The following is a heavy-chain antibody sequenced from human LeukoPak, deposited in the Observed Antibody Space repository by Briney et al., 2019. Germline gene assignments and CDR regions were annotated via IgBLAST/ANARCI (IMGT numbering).Heavy chain of an antibody. D-gene: IGHD3-3*01. J-gene: IGHJ4*02. Sequence: PGGSLRLSCAASGFTFSSYWMSWVRQAPGKGLEWVANIKQDGSEKYYVDSVKGRFTISRDNAKNSLYLQMNSLRAEDTAVYYCARDTWSGYSRTTTYYFDYWGQGTLVTVSS. V-gene: IGHV3-7*01. CDR1: GFTFSSYW. CDR3: ARDTWSGYSRTTTYYFDY. CDR2: IKQDGSEK.